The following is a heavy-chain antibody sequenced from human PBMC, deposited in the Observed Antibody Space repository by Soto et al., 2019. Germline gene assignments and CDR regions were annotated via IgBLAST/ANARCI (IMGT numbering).Heavy chain of an antibody. D-gene: IGHD3-3*01. V-gene: IGHV3-74*01. CDR1: GFTFSNYW. CDR3: ARLGSLLEWLLYNAFDI. J-gene: IGHJ3*02. Sequence: GGSLRLSCAASGFTFSNYWMHWVRQAPGKGLVWVSRINSDGSSTSYADSVKGRFTISRDNAKNTLYLQMNSLRAEDTAVYYCARLGSLLEWLLYNAFDIWGQGTMVTVSS. CDR2: INSDGSST.